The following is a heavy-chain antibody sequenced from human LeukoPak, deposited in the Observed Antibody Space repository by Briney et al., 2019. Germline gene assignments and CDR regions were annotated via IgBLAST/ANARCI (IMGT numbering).Heavy chain of an antibody. CDR3: AKAGCSGGSCYSRDSYNWFDP. D-gene: IGHD2-15*01. J-gene: IGHJ5*02. Sequence: GGSLRLSCAASGFSFSSYNMNWVRQTPGKGLEWVSAISGSGGSTYYADSVKGRFTISRDNSKNTLYLQMNSLRAEDTAVYYCAKAGCSGGSCYSRDSYNWFDPWGQGTLVTVSS. CDR2: ISGSGGST. CDR1: GFSFSSYN. V-gene: IGHV3-23*01.